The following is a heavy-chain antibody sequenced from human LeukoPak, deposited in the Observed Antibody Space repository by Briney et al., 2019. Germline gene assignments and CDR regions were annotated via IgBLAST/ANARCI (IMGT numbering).Heavy chain of an antibody. J-gene: IGHJ5*02. D-gene: IGHD6-19*01. CDR3: AREDEFGIAVAGRLNWFDP. CDR1: GYTFTSYG. V-gene: IGHV1-18*01. Sequence: APVKVSCKASGYTFTSYGISWVRQAPGQGLEWMGWISAYNGNTNYAQKLQGRATMTTDTSTSTAYMELRSLRSDDTAVYYCAREDEFGIAVAGRLNWFDPWGQGTLVTVSS. CDR2: ISAYNGNT.